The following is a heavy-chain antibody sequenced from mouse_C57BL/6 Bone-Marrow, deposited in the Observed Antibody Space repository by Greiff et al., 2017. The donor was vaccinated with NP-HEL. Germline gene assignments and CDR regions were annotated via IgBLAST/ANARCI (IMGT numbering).Heavy chain of an antibody. CDR1: GFTFSDYY. V-gene: IGHV5-12*01. D-gene: IGHD1-1*02. CDR2: ISNGGGST. J-gene: IGHJ3*01. CDR3: ARQNYSWFAY. Sequence: EVKLMESGGGLVQPGGSLKLSCAASGFTFSDYYMYWVRQTPEKRLEWVAYISNGGGSTYYPDTVKGRFTISRDNAKNTLYLQMSRLKSEDTAMYYCARQNYSWFAYWGQGTLVTVSA.